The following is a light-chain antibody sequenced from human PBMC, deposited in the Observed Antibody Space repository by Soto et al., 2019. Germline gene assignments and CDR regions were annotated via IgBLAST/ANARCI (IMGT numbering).Light chain of an antibody. J-gene: IGKJ2*01. CDR2: DVS. CDR3: QHTTDFT. Sequence: DIHMTQSPSTLAASVGDTVTMTCRSSSKWLAWYQKKPGKAPNLLIYDVSNLERGVPPRFSGSTSGAESTLTITGMQPDDLGTYYCQHTTDFTFGQGTKVDIK. CDR1: SSSKW. V-gene: IGKV1-5*01.